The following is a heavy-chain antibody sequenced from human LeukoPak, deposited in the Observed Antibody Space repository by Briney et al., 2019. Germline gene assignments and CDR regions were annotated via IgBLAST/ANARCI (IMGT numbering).Heavy chain of an antibody. CDR2: ISSSSSTI. V-gene: IGHV3-48*04. Sequence: GGSLRLSCAASGFTFSSYSMNWVRQAPGKALEWVSYISSSSSTIYYADSVKGRFTISRDNAKNSLYLQMNSLRAEDTAVYYCARGGAYYYDSSGYLDYWGQGTLVTVSS. CDR1: GFTFSSYS. J-gene: IGHJ4*02. CDR3: ARGGAYYYDSSGYLDY. D-gene: IGHD3-22*01.